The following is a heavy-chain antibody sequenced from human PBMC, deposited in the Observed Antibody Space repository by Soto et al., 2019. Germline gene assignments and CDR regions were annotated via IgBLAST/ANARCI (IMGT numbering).Heavy chain of an antibody. CDR3: ARVTVEMATKGSFDY. CDR2: ISPNTGDT. D-gene: IGHD5-12*01. J-gene: IGHJ4*02. V-gene: IGHV1-2*06. Sequence: QVQLVQSGAEIKKPGASVRVSCKTSGYIFTDYYIHWVRQAPGQGPEWMGRISPNTGDTHYAQDFQGRVTMTRDTSTNTAYMELSRLRSEDTAVYYCARVTVEMATKGSFDYWGQGTLVTVSS. CDR1: GYIFTDYY.